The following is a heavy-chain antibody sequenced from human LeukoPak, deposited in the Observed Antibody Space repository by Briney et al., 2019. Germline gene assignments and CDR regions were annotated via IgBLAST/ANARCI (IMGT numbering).Heavy chain of an antibody. V-gene: IGHV4-4*02. J-gene: IGHJ6*02. Sequence: SETLSLTCSVSIGSISSSKWWSWVRQSPVKGLEWIGEIYLYGTTNYNPSFTSRVTMSVDTSKNQFSLKLSSVTAADTAVYYCARRRRLRLGESVLYYYYGMDVWGQGTTVTVSS. CDR1: IGSISSSKW. CDR2: IYLYGTT. CDR3: ARRRRLRLGESVLYYYYGMDV. D-gene: IGHD3-16*01.